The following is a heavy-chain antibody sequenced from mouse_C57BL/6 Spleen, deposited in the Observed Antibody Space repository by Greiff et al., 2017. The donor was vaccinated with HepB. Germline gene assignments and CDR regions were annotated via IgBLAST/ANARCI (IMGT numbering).Heavy chain of an antibody. J-gene: IGHJ2*01. CDR3: ARIPKFITTVVASNY. V-gene: IGHV1-85*01. CDR2: IYPRDGST. D-gene: IGHD1-1*01. CDR1: GYTFTSYD. Sequence: VQLQQSGPELVKPGASVKLSCKASGYTFTSYDINWVKQRPGQGLEWIGWIYPRDGSTKYNEKFKGKATLTVDTSSSTAYMDLHSLTSEDSAVYFCARIPKFITTVVASNYWGQGTTLTVSS.